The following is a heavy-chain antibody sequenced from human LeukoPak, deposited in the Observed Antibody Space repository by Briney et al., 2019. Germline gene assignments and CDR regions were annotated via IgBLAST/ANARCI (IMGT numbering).Heavy chain of an antibody. J-gene: IGHJ4*02. V-gene: IGHV4-59*01. D-gene: IGHD6-13*01. CDR3: ARRRSSCHY. CDR1: GGASSSFY. Sequence: SETLSLTCSVSGGASSSFYWNWIRQSPAEGLEWIGFINYSGSTDYNPSLKSRVPISVAAVKNHFCLKLSSVTAADTAVYYCARRRSSCHYWGQGTRVTVSS. CDR2: INYSGST.